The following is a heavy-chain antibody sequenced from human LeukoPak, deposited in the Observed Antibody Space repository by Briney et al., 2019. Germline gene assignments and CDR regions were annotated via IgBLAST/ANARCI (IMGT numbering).Heavy chain of an antibody. D-gene: IGHD1-26*01. J-gene: IGHJ6*02. V-gene: IGHV1-69*08. CDR2: IVPILGAT. CDR1: GGTFSRYS. Sequence: ASVKVSCKASGGTFSRYSLNWVRQAPGQGLEWMGRIVPILGATKYAQKFQGRVTITADKSTSTAYMDLSSLRSEDTAVYYCARVMGGSHGRETGYYYGMDVWGQGTTVTVTS. CDR3: ARVMGGSHGRETGYYYGMDV.